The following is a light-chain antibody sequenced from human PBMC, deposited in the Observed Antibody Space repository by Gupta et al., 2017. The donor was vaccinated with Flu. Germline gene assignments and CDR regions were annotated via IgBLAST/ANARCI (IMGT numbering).Light chain of an antibody. V-gene: IGLV2-14*01. CDR3: SSYTGSSTPVV. CDR1: SSDVGGYNY. J-gene: IGLJ2*01. CDR2: EVS. Sequence: MTISCTGTSSDVGGYNYVSWYQQHPGKAPNLMIYEVSGRPSGVSNRFSGSKSGTTASLTISGLHPEDEADYYCSSYTGSSTPVVFGGGTKLTVL.